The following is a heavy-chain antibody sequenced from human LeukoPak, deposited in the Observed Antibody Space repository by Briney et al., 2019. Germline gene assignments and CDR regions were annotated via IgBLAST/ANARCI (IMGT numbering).Heavy chain of an antibody. CDR1: GFIFDDCA. CDR3: AKDMYGSGSLFEY. Sequence: GGSLRLSCTASGFIFDDCAMHWVRQAPGKGLEWVATISWDGDSIGYGDSVKGRFTISRDNAKNSLYLQMNILRDEDTALYYCAKDMYGSGSLFEYWGQGTLVTVSS. V-gene: IGHV3-9*01. CDR2: ISWDGDSI. J-gene: IGHJ4*02. D-gene: IGHD3-10*01.